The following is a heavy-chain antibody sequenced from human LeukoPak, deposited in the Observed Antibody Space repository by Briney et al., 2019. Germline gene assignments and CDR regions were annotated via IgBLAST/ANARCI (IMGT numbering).Heavy chain of an antibody. CDR1: GGSISSHY. J-gene: IGHJ4*02. V-gene: IGHV4-59*11. CDR2: IYYSGST. CDR3: ARQKLGIFDY. D-gene: IGHD7-27*01. Sequence: SETLSLTCTVSGGSISSHYWSWIRQPPGKGLEWIGYIYYSGSTNYNPSLKSRVTISVDTSKNQFSLKLSSVTAADTAVYYCARQKLGIFDYWGQETLVTVSS.